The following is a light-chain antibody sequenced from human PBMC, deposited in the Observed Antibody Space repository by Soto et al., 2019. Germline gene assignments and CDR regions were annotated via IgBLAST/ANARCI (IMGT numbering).Light chain of an antibody. J-gene: IGKJ2*01. CDR1: QSISSW. Sequence: DIHMTQSPSTLSTSVGDRVTITCRATQSISSWLAWYQQRPGKAPNLLIYKASNLQSGVPSRFSGSGSWTEFTLTISSLRPDDFATYYCQQYKSYPYTFGQGTKVDI. V-gene: IGKV1-5*03. CDR3: QQYKSYPYT. CDR2: KAS.